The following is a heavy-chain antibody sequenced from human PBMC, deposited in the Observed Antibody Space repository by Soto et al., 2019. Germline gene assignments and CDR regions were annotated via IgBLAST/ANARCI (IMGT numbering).Heavy chain of an antibody. CDR3: ARDARYSSGWYYYYGMDV. CDR2: TYYRSKWYN. D-gene: IGHD6-19*01. V-gene: IGHV6-1*01. Sequence: SQTLSLTCAISGDSVSSNSAAWNWIGQSPWRVLEWLERTYYRSKWYNDYAVSVKSRIPINPDTSKNQFSLQLNSVTPEDTAVYYCARDARYSSGWYYYYGMDVWGQGTTVTVS. CDR1: GDSVSSNSAA. J-gene: IGHJ6*02.